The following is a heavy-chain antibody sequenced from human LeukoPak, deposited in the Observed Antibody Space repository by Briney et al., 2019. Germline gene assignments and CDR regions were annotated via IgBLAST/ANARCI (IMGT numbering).Heavy chain of an antibody. Sequence: GGSLRLSCAASGFTFSSYTMSWVRQAPGKGLERVSGISGRSDSIYYADSVEGRFTISRDYSKSTVDLQMNSLRAEDTAVYYCTREKWERHHCGVDVWGQGTTVTVSS. CDR3: TREKWERHHCGVDV. V-gene: IGHV3-23*01. CDR2: ISGRSDSI. D-gene: IGHD1-26*01. CDR1: GFTFSSYT. J-gene: IGHJ6*02.